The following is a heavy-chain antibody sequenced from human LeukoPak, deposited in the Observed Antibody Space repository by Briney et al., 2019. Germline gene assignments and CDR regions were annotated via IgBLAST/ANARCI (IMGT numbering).Heavy chain of an antibody. Sequence: GRSLRLSCAASGFTFSSYAMHWVRQAPGKGLEWVAVISYDGSNKYYADSVKGRFTISRGNSKNTLYLQMNSLRAEDTAVYYCARVASDYWGQGTLVTVSS. V-gene: IGHV3-30*04. CDR2: ISYDGSNK. J-gene: IGHJ4*02. CDR1: GFTFSSYA. D-gene: IGHD5-12*01. CDR3: ARVASDY.